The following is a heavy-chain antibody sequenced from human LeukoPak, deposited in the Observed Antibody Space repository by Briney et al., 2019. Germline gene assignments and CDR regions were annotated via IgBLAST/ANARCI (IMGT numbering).Heavy chain of an antibody. V-gene: IGHV4-30-2*01. Sequence: SQTLSLTCAGSRGSHRSGGYSWSWVRHPPGKGLEWVGYIYHSGSTYYNPSLKSRVTISVDRSKSQFSLKLSSVTAADTAVYYCASGTECGGDCYSLWGQGTLVTVSS. CDR3: ASGTECGGDCYSL. CDR2: IYHSGST. J-gene: IGHJ4*02. D-gene: IGHD2-21*02. CDR1: RGSHRSGGYS.